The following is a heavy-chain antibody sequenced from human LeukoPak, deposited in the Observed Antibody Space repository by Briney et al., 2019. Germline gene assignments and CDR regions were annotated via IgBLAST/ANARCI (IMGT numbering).Heavy chain of an antibody. CDR2: ISSSSSTI. D-gene: IGHD2-2*01. CDR3: ARDHAVVVPAATYYYGMDV. J-gene: IGHJ6*02. Sequence: GGSLRLSCAASGFTFSSYSMNWVRQAPGKGPEWVSYISSSSSTIYYADSVKGRFTISRDNAKNSLYLQMNSLRAEDTAVYYCARDHAVVVPAATYYYGMDVWGQGTTVTVSS. CDR1: GFTFSSYS. V-gene: IGHV3-48*04.